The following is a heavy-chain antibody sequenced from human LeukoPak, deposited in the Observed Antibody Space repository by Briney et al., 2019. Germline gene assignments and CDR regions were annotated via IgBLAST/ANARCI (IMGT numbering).Heavy chain of an antibody. CDR3: ARLGHCGETNCYSDFYYMDV. V-gene: IGHV1-69*13. Sequence: ASVKVSCKASGYSFTNYDINWVRQAAGQGLEWMGGIIPVFEKPNYARKFQDRVTITADESTATAYMELSSLTSEDTAIYFCARLGHCGETNCYSDFYYMDVWGKGTTVIVSS. D-gene: IGHD2-21*01. J-gene: IGHJ6*03. CDR2: IIPVFEKP. CDR1: GYSFTNYD.